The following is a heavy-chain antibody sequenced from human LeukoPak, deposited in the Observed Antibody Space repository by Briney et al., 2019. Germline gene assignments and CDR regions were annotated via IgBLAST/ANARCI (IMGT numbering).Heavy chain of an antibody. CDR3: ARLSDNSSTGFDY. CDR1: GCSFTNYW. D-gene: IGHD6-6*01. V-gene: IGHV5-51*01. Sequence: GESLKISCKDSGCSFTNYWVGWVRQMPGKGLEWMGIIYPGDSDTRYSPSFQGQVTISADKSISTAYLQWSSLKAADTAIYYCARLSDNSSTGFDYWGQGTLVTVSS. CDR2: IYPGDSDT. J-gene: IGHJ4*02.